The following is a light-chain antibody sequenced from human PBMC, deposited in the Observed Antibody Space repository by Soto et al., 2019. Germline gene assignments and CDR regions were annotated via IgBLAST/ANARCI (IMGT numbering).Light chain of an antibody. J-gene: IGLJ2*01. Sequence: QSVLTQPPSASGTPGQRVNISCSGSSSNIGSNYVYWYQQLPGSAPKLLIYRNDQRPSGVPDRFSGSKSGTSASLAISGLRSEDEADYYCAAWDDSLSAVVFGGGTKLTVL. CDR3: AAWDDSLSAVV. V-gene: IGLV1-47*01. CDR2: RND. CDR1: SSNIGSNY.